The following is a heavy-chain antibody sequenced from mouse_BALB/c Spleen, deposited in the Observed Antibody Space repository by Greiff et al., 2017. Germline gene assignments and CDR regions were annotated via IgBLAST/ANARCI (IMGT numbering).Heavy chain of an antibody. J-gene: IGHJ4*01. Sequence: EVQRVESGPGLVKPSQSLSLTCTVTGYSITSDYAWNWIRQFPGNKLEWMGYISYSCSTSYNPSLKSRISITRDTSKNQFFLQLNSVTTEDTATYYCARQGGYYAMDYWGQGTSVTVSS. CDR3: ARQGGYYAMDY. V-gene: IGHV3-2*02. CDR2: ISYSCST. CDR1: GYSITSDYA. D-gene: IGHD1-1*02.